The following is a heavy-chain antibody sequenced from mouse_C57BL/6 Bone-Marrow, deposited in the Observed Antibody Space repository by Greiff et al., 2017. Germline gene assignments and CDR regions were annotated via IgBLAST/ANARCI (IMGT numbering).Heavy chain of an antibody. CDR3: ARWDGYWDY. Sequence: QVQLKESGAELVRPGTSVKMSCKASGYTFTNYWIGWAKQRPGHGLEWIGDIYPGGGYTNYNEKFKGKATLTADKSSSTAYMQFSSLTSEDSAIYYCARWDGYWDYWGQGTTLTVSS. CDR2: IYPGGGYT. J-gene: IGHJ2*01. D-gene: IGHD2-3*01. CDR1: GYTFTNYW. V-gene: IGHV1-63*01.